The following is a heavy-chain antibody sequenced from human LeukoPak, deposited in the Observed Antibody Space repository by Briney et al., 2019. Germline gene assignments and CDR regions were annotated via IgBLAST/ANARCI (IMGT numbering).Heavy chain of an antibody. Sequence: ASVKVSCKASGYTFTGYYMHWVRQAPGQGLVWMGWINPNSGGTNYAQKFQGRVTMTRDTSISTAYMELSRLRSDDTAVYYCARSMVRGENWFDPWGQGTLVTVSS. CDR3: ARSMVRGENWFDP. CDR2: INPNSGGT. CDR1: GYTFTGYY. V-gene: IGHV1-2*02. J-gene: IGHJ5*02. D-gene: IGHD3-10*01.